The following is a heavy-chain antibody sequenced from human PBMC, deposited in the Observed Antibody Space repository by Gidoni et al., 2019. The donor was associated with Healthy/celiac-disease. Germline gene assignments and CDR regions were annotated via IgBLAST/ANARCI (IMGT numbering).Heavy chain of an antibody. J-gene: IGHJ4*02. V-gene: IGHV3-23*01. CDR3: AKESGYYDSSGYCFDY. D-gene: IGHD3-22*01. Sequence: EVQLLESGGGLVQPGGSLRLSCAASGFTFSSYAMSWVRQAPGKGLEWVSAISGSGGSTYYADSVKGRFTISRDNSKNTLYLQMNSLRAEDTAVYYCAKESGYYDSSGYCFDYWGQGTLVTVSS. CDR1: GFTFSSYA. CDR2: ISGSGGST.